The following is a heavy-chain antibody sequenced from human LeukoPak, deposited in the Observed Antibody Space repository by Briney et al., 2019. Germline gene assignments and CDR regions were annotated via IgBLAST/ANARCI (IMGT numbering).Heavy chain of an antibody. CDR2: IYTSGST. J-gene: IGHJ4*02. Sequence: SETLSLTCTVSGGSISSGSYYWSWIRQPAGKGLEWIGRIYTSGSTNYNPSLKSRVTISVDTSKNQFSLKLSSVTAADTAVYYCARPYSSSWAYFDYWGQGTLVTVSS. V-gene: IGHV4-61*02. CDR1: GGSISSGSYY. CDR3: ARPYSSSWAYFDY. D-gene: IGHD6-13*01.